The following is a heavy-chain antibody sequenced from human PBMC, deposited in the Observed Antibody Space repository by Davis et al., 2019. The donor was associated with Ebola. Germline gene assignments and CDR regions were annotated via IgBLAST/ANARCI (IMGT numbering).Heavy chain of an antibody. CDR2: ITGSAATT. V-gene: IGHV3-23*01. J-gene: IGHJ6*04. CDR3: AKEYYFYYGMDV. CDR1: GFTFSNYA. Sequence: GESLKISCAASGFTFSNYAMSWVRQAPGKGLEWVSAITGSAATTYYADSVKGRFTISRDNAKNSLYLQMNSLRAEDTALYYCAKEYYFYYGMDVWGKGTTVTVSS.